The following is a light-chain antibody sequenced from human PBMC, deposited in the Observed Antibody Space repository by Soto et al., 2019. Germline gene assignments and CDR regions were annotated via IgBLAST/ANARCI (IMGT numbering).Light chain of an antibody. Sequence: EIVLTQSPATLSLSPWERATLSCRASQRISGYLCWYQQKPGQAPRLLIYDASNRATGIPVRFSGSGSGTDYTLTITNLEPEDFAIYYCQQRSNWPWTFGQGTKVDIK. V-gene: IGKV3-11*01. CDR1: QRISGY. J-gene: IGKJ1*01. CDR2: DAS. CDR3: QQRSNWPWT.